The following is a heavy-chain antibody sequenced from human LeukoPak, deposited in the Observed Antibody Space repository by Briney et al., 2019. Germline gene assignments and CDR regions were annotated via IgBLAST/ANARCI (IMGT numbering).Heavy chain of an antibody. J-gene: IGHJ6*02. D-gene: IGHD2-15*01. CDR1: GITLSNYG. V-gene: IGHV3-23*01. CDR2: LSGSGGST. Sequence: TGGSLRLSCAVSGITLSNYGMTWVRQAPGKGLEWVAGLSGSGGSTNYADSVKGRFTISRDNAKNTLFLQMNSLRIEDTAVYYCANSLSDCSGGRCYPWGFLYYGMDVWGQGTTVTVSS. CDR3: ANSLSDCSGGRCYPWGFLYYGMDV.